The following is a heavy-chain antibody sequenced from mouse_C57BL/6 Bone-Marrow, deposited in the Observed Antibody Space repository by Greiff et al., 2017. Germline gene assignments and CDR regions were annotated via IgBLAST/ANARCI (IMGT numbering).Heavy chain of an antibody. CDR1: GFNIKDAY. D-gene: IGHD1-1*01. Sequence: EVQLQQSGAELVRPGASVKLSCTASGFNIKDAYMHWVKQRPEQGLEWIGWIDPENGDTEYASKFQGKATITADTSSNTAYLQLSSLTSEDTAVYYCTYYYGSSFRWYFDVWGTGTTVTVSS. J-gene: IGHJ1*03. CDR2: IDPENGDT. CDR3: TYYYGSSFRWYFDV. V-gene: IGHV14-4*01.